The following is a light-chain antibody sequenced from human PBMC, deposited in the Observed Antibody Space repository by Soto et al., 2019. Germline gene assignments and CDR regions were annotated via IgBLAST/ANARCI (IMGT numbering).Light chain of an antibody. CDR2: GNS. CDR1: SSNIGAGYD. Sequence: QAVVTQPPCVSGAPGQRVTISCTGSSSNIGAGYDVHWYQQLPGTAPKLLIYGNSNRPSGVPDRFSGSKSGTSASLAITGLQAEDEADYYCQSYDSSLSGSKVFGGGTKLTV. V-gene: IGLV1-40*01. J-gene: IGLJ3*02. CDR3: QSYDSSLSGSKV.